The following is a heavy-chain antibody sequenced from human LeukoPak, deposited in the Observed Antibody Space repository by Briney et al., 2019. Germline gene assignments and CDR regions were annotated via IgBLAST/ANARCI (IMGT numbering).Heavy chain of an antibody. D-gene: IGHD4-11*01. CDR2: IIPIFGTA. V-gene: IGHV1-69*05. CDR3: ARDRPGNYGLDY. Sequence: SVKVSCKASGGTFISYAISWVRQAPGQGLEWMGGIIPIFGTANYAQKFQGRVTITTDESTSTAYMELSSLRSEDTAVYYCARDRPGNYGLDYWGQGTLVTVSS. J-gene: IGHJ4*02. CDR1: GGTFISYA.